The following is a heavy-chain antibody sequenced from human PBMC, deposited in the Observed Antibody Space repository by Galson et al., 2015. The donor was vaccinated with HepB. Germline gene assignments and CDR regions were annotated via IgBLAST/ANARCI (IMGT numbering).Heavy chain of an antibody. V-gene: IGHV7-4-1*02. CDR2: INTNTGNP. Sequence: CKASGYTFTSYAINWVRQAPGQGLEWMGWINTNTGNPTYGQGFTGRFVFSLDTSVSTAYLQISSLKAEDTAVYYCARVVAATPDNWFDPWGQGTLVTVSS. CDR3: ARVVAATPDNWFDP. D-gene: IGHD2-15*01. J-gene: IGHJ5*02. CDR1: GYTFTSYA.